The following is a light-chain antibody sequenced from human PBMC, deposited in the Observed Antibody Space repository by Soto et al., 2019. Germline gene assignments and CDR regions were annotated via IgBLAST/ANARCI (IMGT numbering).Light chain of an antibody. CDR2: GAT. J-gene: IGKJ1*01. V-gene: IGKV3-20*01. CDR3: QQYGDSPWT. Sequence: EIVLTHSPGTLSLSPWEIATLSCRASHSVTSDYLAWYQQKPGQAPRLLIYGATKRATGIPDRFSGSGSGTDFTLTISRLEPEDFAVYYCQQYGDSPWTFGHGTKVDIK. CDR1: HSVTSDY.